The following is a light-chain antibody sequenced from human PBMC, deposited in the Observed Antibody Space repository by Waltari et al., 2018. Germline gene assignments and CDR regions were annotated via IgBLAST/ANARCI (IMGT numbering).Light chain of an antibody. CDR1: SGSIASNY. CDR2: EDN. CDR3: QSYDSSNPHWV. V-gene: IGLV6-57*02. J-gene: IGLJ3*02. Sequence: NFMLTQPHSVSESPGKTVTISCTGSSGSIASNYVQWYQQRPGSAPTTVIYEDNRRPSGFPDRFSGSSDSSSNSASLTISGLKTEDEADYYCQSYDSSNPHWVFGGGTKLTVL.